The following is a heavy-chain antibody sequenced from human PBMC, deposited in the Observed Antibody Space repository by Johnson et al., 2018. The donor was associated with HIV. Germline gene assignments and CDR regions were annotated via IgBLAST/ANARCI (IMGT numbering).Heavy chain of an antibody. CDR3: TRVSRSGWYFADFDI. CDR1: GFTSSDYY. J-gene: IGHJ3*02. D-gene: IGHD6-19*01. Sequence: VQLVESGGGLVQPGGSLRLSCAASGFTSSDYYMDWARQAPGKGLEWVGRSRNRANGYTTEYAASVKGRFTISRDDSKSIAYLQMKSLKTEDTAVYYCTRVSRSGWYFADFDIWGHGTMVTVSS. V-gene: IGHV3-72*01. CDR2: SRNRANGYTT.